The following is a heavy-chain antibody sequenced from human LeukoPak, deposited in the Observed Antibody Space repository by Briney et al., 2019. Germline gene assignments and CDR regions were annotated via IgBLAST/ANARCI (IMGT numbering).Heavy chain of an antibody. Sequence: ASVKVSCKASGYTFTSYGISWVRQAPGQGLEWMGWISAYNGNTNYVQKLQGRVTMTTDTSTSTAYMELRSLRSDGTGVYYCARAAVARSALDIWGQGTMVTVSS. V-gene: IGHV1-18*01. D-gene: IGHD6-19*01. CDR1: GYTFTSYG. J-gene: IGHJ3*02. CDR2: ISAYNGNT. CDR3: ARAAVARSALDI.